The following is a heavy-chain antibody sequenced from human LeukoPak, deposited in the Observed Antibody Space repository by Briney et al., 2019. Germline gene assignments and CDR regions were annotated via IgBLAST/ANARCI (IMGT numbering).Heavy chain of an antibody. D-gene: IGHD4-17*01. J-gene: IGHJ3*02. Sequence: GRSLRLSCAASGFTFSSYAMSWVRQAPGKGLEWVSAISGSGGSTYYADSVKGRFTISRDNSKNTLYLQMNSLRAEDTAVYYCAKDRRTLPYGEGSAFDIWGQGTMVTVSS. V-gene: IGHV3-23*01. CDR2: ISGSGGST. CDR1: GFTFSSYA. CDR3: AKDRRTLPYGEGSAFDI.